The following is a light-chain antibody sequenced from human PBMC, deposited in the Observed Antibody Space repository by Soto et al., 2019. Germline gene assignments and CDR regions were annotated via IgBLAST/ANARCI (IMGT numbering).Light chain of an antibody. CDR3: QQRSNWPLT. CDR1: QSVSGN. CDR2: DAS. V-gene: IGKV3-11*01. Sequence: ERVITQAPSTLSVSTGERATLSCRASQSVSGNLAWYQQKPGQAPRLLIYDASNRATGIPARFSGSGSGTDFTLTISSLEPEDFAVYYCQQRSNWPLTFGGGTKVDTK. J-gene: IGKJ4*01.